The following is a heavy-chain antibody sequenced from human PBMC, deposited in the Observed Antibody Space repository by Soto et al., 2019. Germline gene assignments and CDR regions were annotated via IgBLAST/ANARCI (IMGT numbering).Heavy chain of an antibody. CDR2: IWYDGTNK. Sequence: QVQLVESGGGVVQPGRSLRLSCAASGFTFSSYGMHWVRQPPGKWLEWVAVIWYDGTNKYYAYSVKGRFTISRDISKNALYWQMNSLRSEFMYVYYCARRDYGMLTGYDMFDDDDIWSQGTIVTVSS. J-gene: IGHJ3*02. CDR3: ARRDYGMLTGYDMFDDDDI. CDR1: GFTFSSYG. V-gene: IGHV3-33*01. D-gene: IGHD3-9*01.